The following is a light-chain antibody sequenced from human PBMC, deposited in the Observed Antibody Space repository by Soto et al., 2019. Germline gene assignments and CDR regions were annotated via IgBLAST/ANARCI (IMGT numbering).Light chain of an antibody. Sequence: DIQMTQSPSSLSASVRDRVTITCRASQSISSYLNWYQQKPGKAPKLLIYAASSLQSGVPSRFSGSGSGTDFTLTISSLQPEDFETYYCQQSYSTPPTFGQGTKVDIK. CDR2: AAS. V-gene: IGKV1-39*01. CDR3: QQSYSTPPT. CDR1: QSISSY. J-gene: IGKJ1*01.